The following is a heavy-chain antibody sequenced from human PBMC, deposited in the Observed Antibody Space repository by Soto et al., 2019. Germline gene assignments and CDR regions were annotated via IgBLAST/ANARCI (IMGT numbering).Heavy chain of an antibody. D-gene: IGHD6-6*01. J-gene: IGHJ3*02. Sequence: QVQLQESGPGLVKPSGTLSLTCAVSGGSISSSNWWSWVRQPPGKGLEWIGEIYPSGSTNYNPSLKSRVTISIDKSKNQFSLKLSSVPAADTAVYYCARRRRRIAAPKDAFDIWGQGTMVTVSS. CDR3: ARRRRRIAAPKDAFDI. V-gene: IGHV4-4*02. CDR1: GGSISSSNW. CDR2: IYPSGST.